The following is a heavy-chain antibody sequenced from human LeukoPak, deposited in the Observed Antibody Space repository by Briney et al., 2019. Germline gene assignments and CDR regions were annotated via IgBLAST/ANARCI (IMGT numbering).Heavy chain of an antibody. V-gene: IGHV4-31*03. Sequence: KTSETLSLTCTVSGGSISSGGYYWSWIRQHPGKGLEWIGYIYYSGSTYYNPSLKSRVTISVDTSKNQFSLKLSSVTAADTAVYYCASMGSGWPTLGVDYWGQGTLVTVSS. CDR1: GGSISSGGYY. J-gene: IGHJ4*02. CDR2: IYYSGST. D-gene: IGHD6-19*01. CDR3: ASMGSGWPTLGVDY.